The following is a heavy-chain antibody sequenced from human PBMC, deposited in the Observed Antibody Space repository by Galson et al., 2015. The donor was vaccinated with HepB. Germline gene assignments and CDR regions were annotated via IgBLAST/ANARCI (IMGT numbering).Heavy chain of an antibody. CDR2: ISYDGSNK. Sequence: SLRLSCAASGSTFSSYAMHWVRQAPGKGLEWVAVISYDGSNKYYADSVKGRFTISRDTSKNQFSLKLSSVTAADTAVYYCARVGHSSDWSLKFDYWGQGTLVTVSS. D-gene: IGHD6-19*01. CDR1: GSTFSSYA. CDR3: ARVGHSSDWSLKFDY. V-gene: IGHV3-30*04. J-gene: IGHJ4*02.